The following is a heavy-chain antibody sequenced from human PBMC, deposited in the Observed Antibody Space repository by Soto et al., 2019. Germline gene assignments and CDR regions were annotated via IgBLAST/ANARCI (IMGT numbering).Heavy chain of an antibody. D-gene: IGHD3-10*01. J-gene: IGHJ4*02. CDR2: VNPILSMS. V-gene: IGHV1-69*02. Sequence: QVQLVQSGAEVKSAGSSVKVSCKASGDTFNFYSINWVRQAPGLGLEWVGRVNPILSMSNYAQRFQGRVTMPVDKSTGTAYMELRSLRSEDTAIYYCASNYGSGYRAFDSWGQGALVTVSS. CDR1: GDTFNFYS. CDR3: ASNYGSGYRAFDS.